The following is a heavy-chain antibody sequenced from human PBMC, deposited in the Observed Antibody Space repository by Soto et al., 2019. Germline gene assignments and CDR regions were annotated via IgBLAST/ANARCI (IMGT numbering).Heavy chain of an antibody. CDR2: IYYSGST. Sequence: SETLSLTCTVSGDSIISIYHWAWIRQPPGRSLEWIGYIYYSGSTYYNPSLKSRVTISVDTSKNQFSLKLSSVTAADTAVYYCAREREEQYPDYYYYYGMDVWGQGTTVTVSS. J-gene: IGHJ6*02. V-gene: IGHV4-31*03. CDR3: AREREEQYPDYYYYYGMDV. D-gene: IGHD2-2*01. CDR1: GDSIISIYH.